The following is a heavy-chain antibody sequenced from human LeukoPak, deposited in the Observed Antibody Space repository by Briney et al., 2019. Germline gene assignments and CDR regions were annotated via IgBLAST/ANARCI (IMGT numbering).Heavy chain of an antibody. J-gene: IGHJ4*02. V-gene: IGHV4-4*02. Sequence: PSGTLFLTCAVPGGSISSSYWWSWVRQPPGKGLEWIGEIYHSGSTKYNPSLKSRVTISVDKSKNHFSLKLNSVTAADTAVYYCASASRAVTSDNWGQGTLVTVSS. CDR1: GGSISSSYW. CDR2: IYHSGST. CDR3: ASASRAVTSDN. D-gene: IGHD4-17*01.